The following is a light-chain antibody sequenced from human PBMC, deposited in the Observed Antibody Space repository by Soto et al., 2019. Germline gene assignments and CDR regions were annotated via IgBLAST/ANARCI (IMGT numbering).Light chain of an antibody. J-gene: IGLJ2*01. CDR3: SSYTSSGTLVV. V-gene: IGLV2-14*03. CDR2: DVS. CDR1: TSDVGGYNY. Sequence: QSALTQPASVSGSPGQSITISCTGTTSDVGGYNYVSWYQQHPGTAPKLMIYDVSNRPSGVSNRFSGSKSGNTASLTISGLQAEDEADYYCSSYTSSGTLVVFGGGTKLIVL.